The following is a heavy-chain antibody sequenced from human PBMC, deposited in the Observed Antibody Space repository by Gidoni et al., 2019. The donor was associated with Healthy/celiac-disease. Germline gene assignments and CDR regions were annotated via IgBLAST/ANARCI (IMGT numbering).Heavy chain of an antibody. D-gene: IGHD4-17*01. CDR1: GFTFDAEG. V-gene: IGHV3-20*01. J-gene: IGHJ6*03. Sequence: EVQLVESGGGVVRPGGSLRLSCAASGFTFDAEGMSWVRQAPGKGREWVYGINWNGGSTGYADSVKGRFTISRDNAKNSLDLQMNSLRAEDTALYHCARAINYGGKFNYYMDVWGKGTTVTVSS. CDR3: ARAINYGGKFNYYMDV. CDR2: INWNGGST.